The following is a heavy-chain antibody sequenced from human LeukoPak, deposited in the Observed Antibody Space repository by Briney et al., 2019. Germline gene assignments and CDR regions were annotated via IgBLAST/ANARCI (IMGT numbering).Heavy chain of an antibody. J-gene: IGHJ5*02. Sequence: SVKVSCKASGGTFSRYAISWVRQAPGQGLEWMGGIIPIFGTANYAQKFQGRVTITTDESTSTAYMELSSLRSEDTAVYYCARDFGLLGNWFDPWGQGTLVTVSS. CDR2: IIPIFGTA. CDR1: GGTFSRYA. D-gene: IGHD3-10*01. CDR3: ARDFGLLGNWFDP. V-gene: IGHV1-69*05.